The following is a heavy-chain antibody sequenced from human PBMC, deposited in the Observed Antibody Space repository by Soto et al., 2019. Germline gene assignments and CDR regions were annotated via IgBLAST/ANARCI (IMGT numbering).Heavy chain of an antibody. J-gene: IGHJ6*02. D-gene: IGHD6-13*01. Sequence: PSETLSLTCTVSGGSISSSSYYWGWIRQPPGKGLGWIGSIYYSGSTYDNPSLTSRVTISVDTSKNQFSLKLSSVTAADTAVYYCARDGVGAAAGTPVYYYGMDVWGQGTTVTVSS. V-gene: IGHV4-39*02. CDR2: IYYSGST. CDR3: ARDGVGAAAGTPVYYYGMDV. CDR1: GGSISSSSYY.